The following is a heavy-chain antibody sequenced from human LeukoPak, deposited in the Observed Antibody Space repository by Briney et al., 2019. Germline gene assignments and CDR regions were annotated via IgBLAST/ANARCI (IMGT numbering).Heavy chain of an antibody. D-gene: IGHD2-15*01. CDR2: IYYSGST. V-gene: IGHV4-30-4*01. CDR1: GGSISSGDYY. J-gene: IGHJ5*02. Sequence: SQTLSLTCTVSGGSISSGDYYWSWIRQPPGKGLEWIGYIYYSGSTYYNPSLNSRVTISVDTSKNQFSLKLSSVTAADTAVYYCARDRQYCSGGSCYPEWFDPWGQGTLVTVSS. CDR3: ARDRQYCSGGSCYPEWFDP.